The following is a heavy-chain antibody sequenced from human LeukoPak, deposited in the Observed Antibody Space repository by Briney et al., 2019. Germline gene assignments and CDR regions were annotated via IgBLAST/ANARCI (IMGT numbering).Heavy chain of an antibody. V-gene: IGHV3-7*01. CDR3: ARERQPLLYPFDY. J-gene: IGHJ4*02. D-gene: IGHD2-2*02. CDR2: IQQEEIEK. Sequence: GGSLRLSCVASGFSFRAYWMSWVRQAPGKGLEWVANIQQEEIEKYYEDSVKGRFTISRDNAKNSLYLQMNSLRAEDTAVYYCARERQPLLYPFDYWGQGTLVTVSS. CDR1: GFSFRAYW.